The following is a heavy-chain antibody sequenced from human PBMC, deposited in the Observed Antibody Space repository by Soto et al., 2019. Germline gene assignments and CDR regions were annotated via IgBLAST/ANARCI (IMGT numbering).Heavy chain of an antibody. D-gene: IGHD4-4*01. CDR3: ARDRGYSNSNFYHCAMDA. CDR1: GFTFSDYE. V-gene: IGHV3-48*03. Sequence: GGSLRLSCAVSGFTFSDYEMNWVRQAPGKGLEWVSYISHSGSVINYADSVKGRFTISRDNANDSLYLQMNGLRAEDTAVYYCARDRGYSNSNFYHCAMDAWGQGTTVTVSS. CDR2: ISHSGSVI. J-gene: IGHJ6*02.